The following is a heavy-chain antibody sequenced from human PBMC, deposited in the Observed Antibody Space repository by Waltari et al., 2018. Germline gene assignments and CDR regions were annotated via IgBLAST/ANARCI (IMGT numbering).Heavy chain of an antibody. V-gene: IGHV3-74*01. J-gene: IGHJ3*02. D-gene: IGHD3-3*01. CDR3: TTSHNYTTFDI. Sequence: EVQVVESGEGLAQPGGSLRLSCAASGFTFNTYWMHWVRQAPGKGLVCVSHISSDGNIANYADSVKGRFTISRDNAKNTLFLQMNSLRVEDTAVYYCTTSHNYTTFDIWGQGTVVTVSS. CDR2: ISSDGNIA. CDR1: GFTFNTYW.